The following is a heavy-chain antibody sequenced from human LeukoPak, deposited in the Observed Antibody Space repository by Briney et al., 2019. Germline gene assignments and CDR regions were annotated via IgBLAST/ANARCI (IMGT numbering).Heavy chain of an antibody. J-gene: IGHJ4*02. D-gene: IGHD3-10*01. V-gene: IGHV1-18*01. Sequence: ASVKVSCKASGYTFTSYGISWVRQAPGQGLEWMGWISAYNGNTNYAQKLQGRVTMTTGTSTSTAYVELRSLRSDDTAVYYCARVLRSTAPVYWGQGTLVTVSS. CDR1: GYTFTSYG. CDR3: ARVLRSTAPVY. CDR2: ISAYNGNT.